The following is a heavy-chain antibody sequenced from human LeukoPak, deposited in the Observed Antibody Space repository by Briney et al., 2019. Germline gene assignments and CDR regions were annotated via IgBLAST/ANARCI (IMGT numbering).Heavy chain of an antibody. CDR3: ARGGGAVTGTIAPIDY. CDR1: GLTFSSHW. CDR2: INSAGST. V-gene: IGHV3-66*01. Sequence: GGSLRLSCAASGLTFSSHWMHWVRQAPGKGLEWVSAINSAGSTYYGDSVRGRFTISRDNSKNVLHLQMNSLRAEDTAVYYCARGGGAVTGTIAPIDYWGQGTLVTVSS. D-gene: IGHD1-7*01. J-gene: IGHJ4*02.